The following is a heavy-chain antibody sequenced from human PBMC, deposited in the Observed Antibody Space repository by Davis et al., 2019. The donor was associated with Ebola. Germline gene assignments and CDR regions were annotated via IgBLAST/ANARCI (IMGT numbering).Heavy chain of an antibody. CDR2: IDWDDDK. CDR1: GGSISSYYW. CDR3: ARIPLAVSSIYYYYYGMDV. Sequence: TLSLTCTVSGGSISSYYWSWIRQPPGKALEWLALIDWDDDKYYSTSLKTRLTISKDTSKNQVVLTMTNMDPVDTATYYCARIPLAVSSIYYYYYGMDVWGQGTTVTVSS. D-gene: IGHD6-19*01. J-gene: IGHJ6*02. V-gene: IGHV2-70*18.